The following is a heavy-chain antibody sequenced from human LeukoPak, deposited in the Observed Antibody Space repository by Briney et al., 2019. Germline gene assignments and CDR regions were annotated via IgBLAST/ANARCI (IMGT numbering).Heavy chain of an antibody. J-gene: IGHJ4*02. CDR3: AREGSNWFQRGFDF. CDR2: IDSGGST. D-gene: IGHD6-13*01. CDR1: GFTVSSNY. V-gene: IGHV3-53*01. Sequence: PGGSLRLSCAVSGFTVSSNYMSWVRQAPGKGLEWVSVIDSGGSTYYADSVKGRFTISRDNSKNTLFLQMKTLRAEDTAVYYCAREGSNWFQRGFDFWGQGTLVTVSS.